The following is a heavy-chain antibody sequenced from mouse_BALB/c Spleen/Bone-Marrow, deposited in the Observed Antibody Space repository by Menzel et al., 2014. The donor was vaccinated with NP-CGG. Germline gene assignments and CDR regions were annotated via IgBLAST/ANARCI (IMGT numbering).Heavy chain of an antibody. V-gene: IGHV5-12-2*01. CDR3: ARQSYEGFAY. CDR2: ISNGGGST. CDR1: GFTFSSYT. J-gene: IGHJ3*01. Sequence: VQLKESGGNLVQPGGSLKLSCAASGFTFSSYTMSWVRQTPEKRLEWVAYISNGGGSTYYPDTVKGRFTISRDNATTTLYLQMSSLKSEDTAMYYCARQSYEGFAYWGQGTLVTVSA. D-gene: IGHD2-3*01.